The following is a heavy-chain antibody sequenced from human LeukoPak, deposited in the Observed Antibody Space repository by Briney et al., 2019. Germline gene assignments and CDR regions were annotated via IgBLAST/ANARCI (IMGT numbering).Heavy chain of an antibody. CDR3: AREIANCSGGSCYKNYHDY. V-gene: IGHV4-39*02. CDR2: IYYSGST. D-gene: IGHD2-15*01. Sequence: PSETLSLTCTVSGGSISSSSYYWGWIRQPPGKGLDWIGGIYYSGSTYYNPSLKSRVTISVDTSKNQFSLKLSSVTAADTAVYYCAREIANCSGGSCYKNYHDYWGQGTLVTVSS. J-gene: IGHJ4*02. CDR1: GGSISSSSYY.